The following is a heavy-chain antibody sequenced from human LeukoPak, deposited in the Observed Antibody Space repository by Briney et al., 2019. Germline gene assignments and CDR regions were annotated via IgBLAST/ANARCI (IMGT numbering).Heavy chain of an antibody. D-gene: IGHD1-26*01. CDR2: ISWNSGSI. V-gene: IGHV3-9*01. CDR3: ARDSPYSDSFAYDY. J-gene: IGHJ4*02. Sequence: GRSLRLSCAASGFTFDDYAMHWVRQAPGKGLEWVSGISWNSGSIGYADSVKGRFTISRDNAKNSLYLQMRSLRAEDTAIYYCARDSPYSDSFAYDYWGQGTLVTVSS. CDR1: GFTFDDYA.